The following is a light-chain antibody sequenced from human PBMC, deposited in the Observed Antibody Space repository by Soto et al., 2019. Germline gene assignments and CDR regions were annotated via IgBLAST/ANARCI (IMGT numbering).Light chain of an antibody. CDR1: QSVSSN. V-gene: IGKV3-11*01. CDR3: QQRSNWPTIT. J-gene: IGKJ5*01. Sequence: EMVMTQSPATLSVSPGERATLSCRASQSVSSNLAWYQQKPGQAPRLLIYGASTRATGIPARFSGSGSGTDFTLTISSLEPEDFAVYYCQQRSNWPTITFGQGTRLEIK. CDR2: GAS.